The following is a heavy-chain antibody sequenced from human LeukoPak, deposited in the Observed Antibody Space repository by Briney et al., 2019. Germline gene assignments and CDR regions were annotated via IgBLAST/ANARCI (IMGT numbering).Heavy chain of an antibody. Sequence: PGMSLRLSCAASGFTFSSYAMHWVRQAPGKGLEWVAVISYDGSNKYYADSVKGRFTISRDNSKNTPYLQMNSLRAEDTAVYYCARSYGSGSYLYYYYGMDVWGQGTTVTVSS. J-gene: IGHJ6*02. D-gene: IGHD3-10*01. V-gene: IGHV3-30-3*01. CDR3: ARSYGSGSYLYYYYGMDV. CDR2: ISYDGSNK. CDR1: GFTFSSYA.